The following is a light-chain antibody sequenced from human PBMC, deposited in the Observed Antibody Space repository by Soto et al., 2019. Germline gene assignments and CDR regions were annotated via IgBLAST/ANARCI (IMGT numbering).Light chain of an antibody. CDR1: SSDVGGYNL. V-gene: IGLV2-14*02. Sequence: QSALTQPASVSGSPGQSITISCTGTSSDVGGYNLVSWYQQHPGKAPKLIIYEGSKRPPGVSNRFSASRSGNTASLTISGLQAGDEADYHCCSYTSSSTLYVFGTGTKLTVL. J-gene: IGLJ1*01. CDR3: CSYTSSSTLYV. CDR2: EGS.